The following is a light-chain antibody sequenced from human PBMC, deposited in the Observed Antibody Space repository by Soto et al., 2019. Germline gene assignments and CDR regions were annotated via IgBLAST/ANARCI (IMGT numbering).Light chain of an antibody. J-gene: IGKJ5*01. CDR2: LAS. CDR3: QQYNSYST. CDR1: QGISNY. V-gene: IGKV1-27*01. Sequence: DIQMNPSPSSLSASVVDRVTITCRTSQGISNYLAWYQQKSGKSPKLLIYLASTLRSGVSSRFSGSRSGTDFTLTISSLQPDQFATYYCQQYNSYSTLGQGTRLEIK.